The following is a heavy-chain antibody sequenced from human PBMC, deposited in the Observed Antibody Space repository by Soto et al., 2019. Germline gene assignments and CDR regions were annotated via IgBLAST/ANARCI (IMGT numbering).Heavy chain of an antibody. CDR3: ARALITIYGVSQKNNWFDP. Sequence: ASETLSLTCTVSGGSISSGDYYWSWIRQPPGKGLEWIGCIYYSGSTYYNPSLKSRVSISIDTSKNQFSLKLSSVTAADTAIYYCARALITIYGVSQKNNWFDPWGQGTLVTVSS. D-gene: IGHD3-3*01. V-gene: IGHV4-30-4*01. J-gene: IGHJ5*02. CDR1: GGSISSGDYY. CDR2: IYYSGST.